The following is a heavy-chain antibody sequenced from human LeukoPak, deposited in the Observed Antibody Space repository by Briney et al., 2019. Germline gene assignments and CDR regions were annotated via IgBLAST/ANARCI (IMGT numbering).Heavy chain of an antibody. Sequence: GGSLRLSCAASGFTFSSYGMHWVRQAPGKGLEWVAFIRYDGSNKYYADSVKGRFTISRDNSKNTLYLQMNSLRAEDTAVYYCAKDAGCSSTSCYYYYYYYMDVWGKGTTVTISS. J-gene: IGHJ6*03. CDR2: IRYDGSNK. CDR3: AKDAGCSSTSCYYYYYYYMDV. V-gene: IGHV3-30*02. CDR1: GFTFSSYG. D-gene: IGHD2-2*01.